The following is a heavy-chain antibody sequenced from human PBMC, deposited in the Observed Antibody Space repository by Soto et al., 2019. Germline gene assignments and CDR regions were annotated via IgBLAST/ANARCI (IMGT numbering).Heavy chain of an antibody. D-gene: IGHD3-10*01. V-gene: IGHV1-18*01. CDR2: INAYTGNT. J-gene: IGHJ4*02. Sequence: QVQVVRSGAEVKEPGASVEVACKASGYTFTTYGISWVRQAPGQGLEWIGWINAYTGNTNYAQKVQGRVTMTTDTSTSTAYMELRSLRSDDTAVYYCARFYGSGSFPYDYWGQGTLVTVSS. CDR3: ARFYGSGSFPYDY. CDR1: GYTFTTYG.